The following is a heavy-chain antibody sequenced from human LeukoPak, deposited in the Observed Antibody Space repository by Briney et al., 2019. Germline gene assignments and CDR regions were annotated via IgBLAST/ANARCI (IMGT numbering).Heavy chain of an antibody. D-gene: IGHD6-19*01. CDR2: ISAYNGNT. Sequence: GASVKVSCKASGYTFTSYGISWVRQAPGQGLEWMGWISAYNGNTNYAQKLQGRVTMTTDTSTSTAYMELRSLRSDDTAVYYCARDRQLVAVAGTYYYYYYMDVWGKGTTVTVSS. V-gene: IGHV1-18*01. CDR3: ARDRQLVAVAGTYYYYYYMDV. CDR1: GYTFTSYG. J-gene: IGHJ6*03.